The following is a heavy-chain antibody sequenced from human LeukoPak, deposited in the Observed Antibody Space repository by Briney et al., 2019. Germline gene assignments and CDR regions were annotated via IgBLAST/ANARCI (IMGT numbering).Heavy chain of an antibody. V-gene: IGHV1-46*01. J-gene: IGHJ4*02. CDR1: GYTFTSYG. CDR2: INPSGGST. Sequence: GASVKVSCKASGYTFTSYGISWVRQAPGQGLEWMGIINPSGGSTSYAQKFQGRVTMTRDTSTSTVYMELSSLRSEDTAVYYCARARFYGDPPNYWGQGTLVTVSS. D-gene: IGHD4-17*01. CDR3: ARARFYGDPPNY.